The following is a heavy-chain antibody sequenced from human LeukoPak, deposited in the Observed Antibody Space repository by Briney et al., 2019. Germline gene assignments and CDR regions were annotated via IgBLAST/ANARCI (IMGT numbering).Heavy chain of an antibody. CDR2: ISSGGTTI. CDR1: GFTFSVYG. D-gene: IGHD2-2*01. V-gene: IGHV3-48*04. CDR3: VRDFEVPAAAPDYYYFYYMDV. J-gene: IGHJ6*03. Sequence: GGSLRLSCAVSGFTFSVYGMNWVRQAPGKGLEWLSHISSGGTTIYYADSVKGRFTVSRDNVENSLFLQMNSLRVDDTAVYYCVRDFEVPAAAPDYYYFYYMDVWGTGTTDTVSS.